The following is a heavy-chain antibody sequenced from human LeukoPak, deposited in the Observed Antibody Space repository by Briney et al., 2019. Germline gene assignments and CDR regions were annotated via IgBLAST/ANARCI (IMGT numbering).Heavy chain of an antibody. J-gene: IGHJ4*02. Sequence: ASVKVSCKASGYTFTSYYMHWVRQAPGQGLEWMGIINPSGGSTSYAQKFQGRVTMTRDTSTSTVYMELSSLRSGDTAVYYCARDPGYCSGGSCYGYSDYWGQGTLVTVSS. D-gene: IGHD2-15*01. V-gene: IGHV1-46*03. CDR1: GYTFTSYY. CDR3: ARDPGYCSGGSCYGYSDY. CDR2: INPSGGST.